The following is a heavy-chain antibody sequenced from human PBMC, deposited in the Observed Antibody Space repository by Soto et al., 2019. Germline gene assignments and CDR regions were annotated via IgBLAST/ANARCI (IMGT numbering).Heavy chain of an antibody. CDR1: GYVFTSDV. CDR3: AKGGGQDDCLDP. V-gene: IGHV1-18*01. Sequence: QVQLVQSGAVVKKPGASVKVSCKASGYVFTSDVITWVRQAPGQGLEWMGWISPINGNTNYAQKFEGRVTMTKDTSTSTAYMERRSLRSDDAAVYYCAKGGGQDDCLDPWGQGSLVTVAS. CDR2: ISPINGNT. J-gene: IGHJ5*02. D-gene: IGHD3-16*01.